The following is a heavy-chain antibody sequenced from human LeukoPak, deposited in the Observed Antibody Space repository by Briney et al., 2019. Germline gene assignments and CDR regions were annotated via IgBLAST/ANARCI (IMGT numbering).Heavy chain of an antibody. CDR3: ASSRYSNSWLFDY. CDR2: ISGSGVNT. D-gene: IGHD6-13*01. V-gene: IGHV3-23*01. J-gene: IGHJ4*02. CDR1: GFTVTSNF. Sequence: PAGGSLRLSCAASGFTVTSNFMTWVRQAPGKGLEWVSAISGSGVNTYYADSVKGRFTISRDNSKNTVYLQMNSLRAEDTAVFYCASSRYSNSWLFDYWGQGTLVTVSS.